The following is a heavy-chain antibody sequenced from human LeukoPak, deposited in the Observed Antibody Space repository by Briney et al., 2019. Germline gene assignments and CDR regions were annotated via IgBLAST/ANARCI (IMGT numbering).Heavy chain of an antibody. Sequence: SETLSLTCTVSGDSVNSSNFFWGWIRQPPGKGLEWIGSFHYSGSNFYNPSLKSRLTISVDTSRNHFSPKLTSVTAADTAVYYCARHEYQVFPPANWFDPWGQGTLVTVSS. V-gene: IGHV4-39*02. D-gene: IGHD6-6*01. J-gene: IGHJ5*02. CDR3: ARHEYQVFPPANWFDP. CDR1: GDSVNSSNFF. CDR2: FHYSGSN.